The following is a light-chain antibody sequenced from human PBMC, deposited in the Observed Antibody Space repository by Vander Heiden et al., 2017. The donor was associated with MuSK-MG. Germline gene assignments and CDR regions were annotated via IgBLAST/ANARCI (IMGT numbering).Light chain of an antibody. J-gene: IGKJ5*01. Sequence: EIVSTQSAGTLYLSPGETATLSCRASQSVGGNYLAWYQQKPGQAPRLLIYGASSRATGIPDRFSGSAFATGFTLTISILDPEDFTVYYCHQDASSPNTFGQGTPLEI. CDR2: GAS. CDR1: QSVGGNY. CDR3: HQDASSPNT. V-gene: IGKV3-20*01.